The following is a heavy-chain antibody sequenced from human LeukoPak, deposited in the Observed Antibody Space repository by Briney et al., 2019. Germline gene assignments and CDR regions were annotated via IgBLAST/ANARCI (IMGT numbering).Heavy chain of an antibody. CDR2: ISYEDGTNK. V-gene: IGHV3-30*18. Sequence: GGSLRLSCAYCGFTYWRFVMHWVRQAPGKGLEWVAAISYEDGTNKYYADSVKGRFTISRDNSKTTLFLQMNSLRTEDTAIYYCTKEGPGKYHESGSYFDFWGQGTLVTVSS. D-gene: IGHD3-10*01. CDR3: TKEGPGKYHESGSYFDF. CDR1: GFTYWRFV. J-gene: IGHJ4*02.